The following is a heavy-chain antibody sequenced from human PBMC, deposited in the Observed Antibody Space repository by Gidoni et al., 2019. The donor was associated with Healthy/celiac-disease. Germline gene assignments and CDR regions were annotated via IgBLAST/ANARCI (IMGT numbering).Heavy chain of an antibody. J-gene: IGHJ4*02. CDR1: GGTFSSYA. D-gene: IGHD5-12*01. V-gene: IGHV1-69*01. CDR3: ARGGGPRDGYNFPDY. CDR2: IIAIFGTA. Sequence: QVQLVQSGAEVKKPGSSVTVSCKASGGTFSSYAISWVRQAPGQGLEWMGGIIAIFGTANYEQKFQGRVTITADESTSTAYMELSSLRSEDTAVYYCARGGGPRDGYNFPDYWGQGTLVTVSS.